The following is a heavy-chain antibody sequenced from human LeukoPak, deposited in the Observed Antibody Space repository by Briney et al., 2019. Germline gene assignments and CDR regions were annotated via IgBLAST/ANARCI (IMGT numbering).Heavy chain of an antibody. V-gene: IGHV4-34*01. CDR2: INHSGST. CDR3: ARHIKDTAASDF. Sequence: SETLSLTCAVYGGSLSGYYWSWIRQPPGKGLEWIGEINHSGSTNYNPSLKSRVIISVDTSKNQFSLKLSSVTAADTAVYYCARHIKDTAASDFWGQGTLVTVSS. D-gene: IGHD5-18*01. CDR1: GGSLSGYY. J-gene: IGHJ4*02.